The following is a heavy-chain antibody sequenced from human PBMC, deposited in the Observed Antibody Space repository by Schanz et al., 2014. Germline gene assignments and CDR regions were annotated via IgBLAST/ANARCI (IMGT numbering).Heavy chain of an antibody. CDR1: GITFSGYS. J-gene: IGHJ3*01. CDR2: ISGSSSTK. D-gene: IGHD3-22*01. V-gene: IGHV3-48*01. CDR3: ARDYESDLPSPRHDAFDV. Sequence: EVQLVESGGGLAQPGGSLRLSCAASGITFSGYSMNWVRQAPGKGLEWVSYISGSSSTKYYADSVKGRFTISRDNGKKSLDLQMNTGRAEDTSVYFCARDYESDLPSPRHDAFDVWGQGTVVTVSS.